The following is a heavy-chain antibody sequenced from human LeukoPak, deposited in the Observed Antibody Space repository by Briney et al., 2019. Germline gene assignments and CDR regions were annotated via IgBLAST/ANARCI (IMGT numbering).Heavy chain of an antibody. CDR2: ISAYNGNT. D-gene: IGHD3-9*01. J-gene: IGHJ4*02. Sequence: ASVNVSCKASGYTFTIYGTSWVRQAPGQGLEGMGWISAYNGNTNYAQKLQGRVTMTPDTSTSTAYMELRSLRSDDTAVYYCARSLRYFDWLLYGPYFDYWGQGTLVTVSS. CDR3: ARSLRYFDWLLYGPYFDY. CDR1: GYTFTIYG. V-gene: IGHV1-18*01.